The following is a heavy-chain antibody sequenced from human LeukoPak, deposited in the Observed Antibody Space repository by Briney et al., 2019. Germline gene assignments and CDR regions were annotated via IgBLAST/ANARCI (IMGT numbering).Heavy chain of an antibody. CDR3: ARGEYYYDSSGYYYLVAFDI. D-gene: IGHD3-22*01. CDR2: INHSGST. Sequence: ASETLSLTCAVYGGSFSGYYWSWIRQPPGKGLEWIGEINHSGSTNYNPSLKSRVTISVDTSKNQFSLKLSSVTAADTAVYYCARGEYYYDSSGYYYLVAFDIWGQGTMVTVSS. V-gene: IGHV4-34*01. CDR1: GGSFSGYY. J-gene: IGHJ3*02.